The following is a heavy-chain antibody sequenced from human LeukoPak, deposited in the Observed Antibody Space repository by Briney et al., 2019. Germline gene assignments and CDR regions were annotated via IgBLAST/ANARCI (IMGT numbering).Heavy chain of an antibody. CDR2: ISYDGSNK. CDR3: AKDSGGYTYIFDH. J-gene: IGHJ4*02. D-gene: IGHD5-18*01. V-gene: IGHV3-30*18. CDR1: GFTFSGYG. Sequence: GGSLRLSCAASGFTFSGYGIHWVRQAPGKGLEWVAVISYDGSNKYYADSVKGRFTISRDNSKNTLHLQMSSLRAEDTAVYYCAKDSGGYTYIFDHWGQGTLVTVSS.